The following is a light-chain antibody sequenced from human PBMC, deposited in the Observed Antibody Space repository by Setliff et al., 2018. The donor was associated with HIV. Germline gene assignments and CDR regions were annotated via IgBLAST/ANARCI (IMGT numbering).Light chain of an antibody. CDR2: DVS. Sequence: QSVLTQPASVPASPGQSIAVSCTGTSSDIGGYNYVSWYQQHPGKAPKLIIYDVSNRPSGVSDRFSGSKSGNTASLTISGLQAEDEADYYCTSSTSSSTYVFGTGTKVTVL. V-gene: IGLV2-14*03. CDR3: TSSTSSSTYV. J-gene: IGLJ1*01. CDR1: SSDIGGYNY.